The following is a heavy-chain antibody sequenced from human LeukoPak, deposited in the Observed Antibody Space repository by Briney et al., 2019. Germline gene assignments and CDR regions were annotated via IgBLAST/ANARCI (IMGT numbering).Heavy chain of an antibody. D-gene: IGHD2-2*03. V-gene: IGHV3-43*02. CDR3: AKVIGYCSSTSCSLFDDAFDV. CDR1: GFSFDDYA. J-gene: IGHJ3*01. CDR2: ISGDAGST. Sequence: PGGSLRFSCAASGFSFDDYAMHWVRQAPGKGLEWVSLISGDAGSTYYADSVRGRFSISRGNSKNSLFLQMNSLRTEDTAFYFCAKVIGYCSSTSCSLFDDAFDVWGQGTMVTVSS.